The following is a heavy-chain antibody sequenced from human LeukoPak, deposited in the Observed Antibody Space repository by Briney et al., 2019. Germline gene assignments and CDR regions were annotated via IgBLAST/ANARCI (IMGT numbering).Heavy chain of an antibody. Sequence: GGSLRLSCAASGLTFSNYAMSWVRQAPGKGLEWVSDISGGGGGTFYADSVKGRFTISRDNFKNTLYLEMNSLRAEDTAVYYCAKWAPGHSSGYGLDYWGQGTLVTVS. CDR1: GLTFSNYA. D-gene: IGHD3-22*01. CDR3: AKWAPGHSSGYGLDY. V-gene: IGHV3-23*01. CDR2: ISGGGGGT. J-gene: IGHJ4*02.